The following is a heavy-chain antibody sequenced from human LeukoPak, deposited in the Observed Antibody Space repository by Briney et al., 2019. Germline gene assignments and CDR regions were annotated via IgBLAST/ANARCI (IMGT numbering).Heavy chain of an antibody. V-gene: IGHV4-59*11. CDR1: DDSINRHH. CDR2: IYKSGFT. CDR3: ARGGATSGWSYFFDI. J-gene: IGHJ4*02. D-gene: IGHD6-19*01. Sequence: PSETLSLTCTVSDDSINRHHWNWLRQSPGKGLEWIGYIYKSGFTNYNHSLKNRVTMSLDTSKNRVSLKLTSVTAADTAVYYCARGGATSGWSYFFDIWGQGTLVTVSS.